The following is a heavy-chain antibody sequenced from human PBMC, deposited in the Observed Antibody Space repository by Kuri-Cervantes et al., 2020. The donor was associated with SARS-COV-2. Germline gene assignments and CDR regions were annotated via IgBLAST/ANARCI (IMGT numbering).Heavy chain of an antibody. CDR3: ARDGGNSYFDY. J-gene: IGHJ4*02. Sequence: GESLKISCAASGFTSSDYYMSWIRQAPGKGLEWVSYISSSGSTIYYADSVKGRFTISRDNAKNSLYLQMNSLRAEDTAVYFCARDGGNSYFDYWGQGTLVTVSS. V-gene: IGHV3-11*01. CDR2: ISSSGSTI. D-gene: IGHD4-23*01. CDR1: GFTSSDYY.